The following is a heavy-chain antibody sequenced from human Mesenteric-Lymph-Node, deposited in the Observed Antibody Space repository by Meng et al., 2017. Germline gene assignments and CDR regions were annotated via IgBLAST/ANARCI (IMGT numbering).Heavy chain of an antibody. CDR2: VYHTGDT. V-gene: IGHV4-38-2*02. D-gene: IGHD4-17*01. Sequence: SETLSLTCTVSGYSISSGYYWGWIRQSPGKGLEWIGSVYHTGDTYYNPSLKSRVTISVDTSKNQFSLKLSSVTAADTAVYYCARGGKTVTTKLFDYWGQGTLVTVSS. J-gene: IGHJ4*02. CDR1: GYSISSGYY. CDR3: ARGGKTVTTKLFDY.